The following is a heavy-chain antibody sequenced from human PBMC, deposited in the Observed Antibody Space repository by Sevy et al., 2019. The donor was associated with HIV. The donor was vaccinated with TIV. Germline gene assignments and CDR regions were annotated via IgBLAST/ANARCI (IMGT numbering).Heavy chain of an antibody. J-gene: IGHJ6*02. D-gene: IGHD3-9*01. CDR2: ISYDGRNK. Sequence: GESLKISCAVSGIIFTTSGMHWVRQAPGKGLEGVAVISYDGRNKFYGDSVKGRFTISRDNSKNILYLQMNSLRAEDTAVYYCAKDFTGYNGMDVWGQGTMVTVSS. CDR3: AKDFTGYNGMDV. CDR1: GIIFTTSG. V-gene: IGHV3-30*18.